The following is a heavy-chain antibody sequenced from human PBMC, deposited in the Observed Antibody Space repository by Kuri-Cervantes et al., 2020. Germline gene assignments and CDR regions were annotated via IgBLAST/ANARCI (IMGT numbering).Heavy chain of an antibody. CDR1: GFTFSSYA. V-gene: IGHV3-64*02. J-gene: IGHJ4*02. D-gene: IGHD2-2*01. CDR2: ISSNGGST. Sequence: GGFLRLSCAASGFTFSSYAMHWVRQAPGKGLEYVSAISSNGGSTYYADSVKGRFTISRDNSKNTLYLQMGSLRAEDMAVYYCARGLCSSTSCYPGDYWGQGTLVTVSS. CDR3: ARGLCSSTSCYPGDY.